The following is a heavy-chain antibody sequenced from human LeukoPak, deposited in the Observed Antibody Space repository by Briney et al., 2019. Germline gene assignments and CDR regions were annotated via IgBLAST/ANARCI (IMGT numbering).Heavy chain of an antibody. V-gene: IGHV3-21*04. D-gene: IGHD3-22*01. Sequence: GRSLRLSCAASGFTFSSYGMHWVRQAPGKGLEWVAFICSSSSNKYYADSVKGRFTISRDNAKNSLYLQMNSLRAEDTAVYYCAKDLNYYDSSSYWGQGTLVTVSS. CDR1: GFTFSSYG. J-gene: IGHJ4*02. CDR2: ICSSSSNK. CDR3: AKDLNYYDSSSY.